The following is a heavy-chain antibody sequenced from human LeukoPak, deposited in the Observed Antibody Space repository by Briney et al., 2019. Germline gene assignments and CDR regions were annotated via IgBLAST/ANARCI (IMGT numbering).Heavy chain of an antibody. CDR2: IIPIFGTA. Sequence: GASVKVSCKASGGTFSSYAISWVRQAPGQGLEWMGGIIPIFGTANYAQKFQGRVTITTDESTSTAYMELSSLRSEDTAVYYCARGGEWELLADYWGQGTLVTVSS. CDR1: GGTFSSYA. V-gene: IGHV1-69*05. CDR3: ARGGEWELLADY. D-gene: IGHD1-26*01. J-gene: IGHJ4*02.